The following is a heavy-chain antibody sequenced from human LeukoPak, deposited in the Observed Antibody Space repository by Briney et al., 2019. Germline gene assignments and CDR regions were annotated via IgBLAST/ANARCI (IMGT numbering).Heavy chain of an antibody. CDR2: IYFSGST. D-gene: IGHD3-10*01. CDR3: ARGIRYYYGSGSPYYFDY. V-gene: IGHV4-31*02. J-gene: IGHJ4*02. Sequence: SWVRQHPEKGLDWVGYIYFSGSTYYNPSLRSRVTISVDTSKNQFSLKLSSVTAADTAVYYCARGIRYYYGSGSPYYFDYWGQGTLVTVSS.